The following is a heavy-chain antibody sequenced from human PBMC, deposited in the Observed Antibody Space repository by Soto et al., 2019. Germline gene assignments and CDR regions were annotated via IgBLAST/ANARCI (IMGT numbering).Heavy chain of an antibody. CDR1: GGSISSSSYS. CDR3: GRQPGHCGSTTCFGYYSVDV. J-gene: IGHJ6*02. V-gene: IGHV4-39*01. D-gene: IGHD2-2*01. Sequence: QLQLQESGPRLVKPSETLSLTCSVSGGSISSSSYSWGWIRQPPGKGLEWIGTIYYSGSTHYKPSPEGRVAISAAAPTNQLSLRLTSVSAADTAVYYCGRQPGHCGSTTCFGYYSVDVWGQGTTVTVS. CDR2: IYYSGST.